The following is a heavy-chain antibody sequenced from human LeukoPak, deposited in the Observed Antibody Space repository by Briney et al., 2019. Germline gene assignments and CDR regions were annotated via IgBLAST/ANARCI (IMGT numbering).Heavy chain of an antibody. CDR2: IYYSGST. D-gene: IGHD2-21*02. CDR1: GGSISSYY. CDR3: ARYVVVTAYFDY. V-gene: IGHV4-59*01. Sequence: SETLSLTCSVSGGSISSYYWTWIRQAPGKGLEWIGNIYYSGSTNYNPSLKSRVTISVDTSKNQFSLKLSSVTAADTAVYYCARYVVVTAYFDYWGQGTLVTVSS. J-gene: IGHJ4*02.